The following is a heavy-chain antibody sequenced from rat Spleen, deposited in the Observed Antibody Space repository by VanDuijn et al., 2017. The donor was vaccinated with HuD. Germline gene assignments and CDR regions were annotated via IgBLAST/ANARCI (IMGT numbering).Heavy chain of an antibody. CDR3: ARSAKYYYDGSYYYVHFDY. Sequence: VHLVESDGGLVQPGRSLKLSCAASGFTFSSFPMAWVRQPPGKGLEWIGAIWSGGTTDYSSALKSRLSISRDTSKSQVLLKMNSLQTEDTAMYFCARSAKYYYDGSYYYVHFDYWGQGVMVTVSS. CDR2: IWSGGTT. D-gene: IGHD1-12*02. V-gene: IGHV2-15*01. J-gene: IGHJ2*01. CDR1: GFTFSSFP.